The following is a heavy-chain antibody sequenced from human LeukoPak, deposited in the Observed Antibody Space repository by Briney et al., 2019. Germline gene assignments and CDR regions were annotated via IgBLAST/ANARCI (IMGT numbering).Heavy chain of an antibody. CDR2: IYSGGST. CDR1: GLTFAGYA. Sequence: GGSLRLSCAASGLTFAGYAMSWVRQAPGKGLEWVSVIYSGGSTYYADSVKGRFTISRDNSKNTLYLQMNSLRAEDTAVYYCARDSREWLSHDYWGQGTLVTVSS. V-gene: IGHV3-53*01. J-gene: IGHJ4*02. CDR3: ARDSREWLSHDY. D-gene: IGHD3-3*01.